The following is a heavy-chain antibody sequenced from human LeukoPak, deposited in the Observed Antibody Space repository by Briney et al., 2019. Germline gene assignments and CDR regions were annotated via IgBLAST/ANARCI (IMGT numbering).Heavy chain of an antibody. CDR2: IYYSGST. Sequence: SETLSLTCTVSGGSISSYYWSWIRQPPGKGLGWIGYIYYSGSTNYNPSLKSRVTISVDTSKNQFPLKLSSVTAADTAVYYCARGGYCSSTSCYNNWFDPWGQGTLVTVSS. V-gene: IGHV4-59*01. D-gene: IGHD2-2*02. CDR3: ARGGYCSSTSCYNNWFDP. CDR1: GGSISSYY. J-gene: IGHJ5*02.